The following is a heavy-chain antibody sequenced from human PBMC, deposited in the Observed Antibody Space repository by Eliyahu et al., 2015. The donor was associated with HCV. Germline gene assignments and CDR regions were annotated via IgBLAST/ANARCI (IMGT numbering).Heavy chain of an antibody. V-gene: IGHV3-30*18. J-gene: IGHJ6*02. Sequence: QVQVVESGGGAVQTGGSLRLSCAASGLXFSNFGIHWVRHVPGKGVEXLAVKXYDGNDKYYGDATRGRFTIXRDNSKNTVXLLMKSLRPEDTAVYYCAKDLNLSTYGMDVWGQGTPVTVSS. CDR2: KXYDGNDK. CDR3: AKDLNLSTYGMDV. CDR1: GLXFSNFG.